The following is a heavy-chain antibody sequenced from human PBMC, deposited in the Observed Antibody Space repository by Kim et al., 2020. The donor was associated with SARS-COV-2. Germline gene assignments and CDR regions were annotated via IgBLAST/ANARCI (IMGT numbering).Heavy chain of an antibody. CDR1: GFIFSSYW. D-gene: IGHD3-16*01. CDR3: ARAIGWGRFDR. Sequence: GGSLRLSCTASGFIFSSYWMTWVRQAPGKGLEWVASIKPDGSEEKYADSVKVRFSISRDNGKNSVSLQMNSLRVEDTAVYYCARAIGWGRFDRWGQGTLVTVSS. CDR2: IKPDGSEE. V-gene: IGHV3-7*04. J-gene: IGHJ5*02.